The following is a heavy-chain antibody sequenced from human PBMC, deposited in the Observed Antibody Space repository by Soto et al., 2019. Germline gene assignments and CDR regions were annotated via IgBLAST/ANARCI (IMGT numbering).Heavy chain of an antibody. V-gene: IGHV3-23*01. J-gene: IGHJ4*02. CDR1: GCTFSSYA. Sequence: GESLRLSCAASGCTFSSYAMSWVRQAPGKGLEWVSAISGSGGSTYYADSVKGRFTISRDNSKNTLYLQMNSLRAEDTAVYYCAKAGVAVAGTDYWGQGTLVTVSS. D-gene: IGHD6-19*01. CDR2: ISGSGGST. CDR3: AKAGVAVAGTDY.